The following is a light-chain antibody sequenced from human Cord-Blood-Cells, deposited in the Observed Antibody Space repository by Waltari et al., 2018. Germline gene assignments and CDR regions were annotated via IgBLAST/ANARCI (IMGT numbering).Light chain of an antibody. J-gene: IGLJ3*02. CDR2: EGS. CDR3: CSYAGSSTWV. Sequence: QSALTQPASVSGSPGQSITIPSPGTSSDVGSYNLVSWYQQPPGKAPKLMIYEGSKRPSGVSNRFSGSKSGNTASLTISGLQAEDEADYYCCSYAGSSTWVFGGGTKLTVL. V-gene: IGLV2-23*01. CDR1: SSDVGSYNL.